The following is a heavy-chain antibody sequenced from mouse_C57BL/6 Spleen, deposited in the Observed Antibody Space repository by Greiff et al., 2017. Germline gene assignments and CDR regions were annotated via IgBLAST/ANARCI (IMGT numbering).Heavy chain of an antibody. Sequence: EVQLQESGPGLVKPSQSLSLTCSVTGYSITSGYYWNWIRQFPGNKLEWMGYISYDGSNNYNPSLKNRISITRDTSKNQFFLKLNSVTTEDTATYYCARDYYGSEDFDYWGQGTTLTVSS. J-gene: IGHJ2*01. D-gene: IGHD1-1*01. V-gene: IGHV3-6*01. CDR3: ARDYYGSEDFDY. CDR1: GYSITSGYY. CDR2: ISYDGSN.